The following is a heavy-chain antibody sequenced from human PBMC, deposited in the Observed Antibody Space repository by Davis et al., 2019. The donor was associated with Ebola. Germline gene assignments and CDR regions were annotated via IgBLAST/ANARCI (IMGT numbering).Heavy chain of an antibody. D-gene: IGHD3-10*01. J-gene: IGHJ5*02. CDR3: AREDRGVPDL. CDR1: GYTFTRYS. Sequence: ASLQVSCSASGYTFTRYSMHWVRHAPGQGLEWMGIINPSGGSTSYAQKFQGRVTMTRDTSTSTVYMELSSLRPEDTAVYYCAREDRGVPDLWGQGTLVTVSS. V-gene: IGHV1-46*01. CDR2: INPSGGST.